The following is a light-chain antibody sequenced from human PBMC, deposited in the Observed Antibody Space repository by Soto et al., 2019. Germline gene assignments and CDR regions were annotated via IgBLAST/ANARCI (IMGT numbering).Light chain of an antibody. CDR3: QQSYSSPPWT. Sequence: DIQMTQSPSSLSASVGDRVTISCRASQTISTFLNWYQQKPGTAPRLLIYRASSVNSGVPPRFSGSGSGRDFTLTISSLRPEDIATYVCQQSYSSPPWTFGQGTKVEV. J-gene: IGKJ1*01. CDR2: RAS. CDR1: QTISTF. V-gene: IGKV1-39*01.